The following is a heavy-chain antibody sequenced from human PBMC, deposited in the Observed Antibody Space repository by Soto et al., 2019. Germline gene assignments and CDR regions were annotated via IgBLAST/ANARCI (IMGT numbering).Heavy chain of an antibody. CDR2: ISTYNGST. CDR3: ARVGIGGMDV. J-gene: IGHJ6*02. V-gene: IGHV1-18*01. CDR1: GYNFTSYG. Sequence: ASVKVSCKASGYNFTSYGISWVRQAPGQGLEWMGWISTYNGSTSNAQKFRGRVTMTRDTSTSTVSMEVSSLRSEDTAVYYCARVGIGGMDVWGQGTTVTVSS.